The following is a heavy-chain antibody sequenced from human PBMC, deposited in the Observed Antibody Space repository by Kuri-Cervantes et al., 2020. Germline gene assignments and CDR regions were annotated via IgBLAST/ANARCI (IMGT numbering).Heavy chain of an antibody. V-gene: IGHV1-2*02. CDR3: ARSRDGYNRFLDY. CDR1: GYTFTSYD. Sequence: ASVKVSCKASGYTFTSYDINWVRQATGQGLEWMGWMNPNSGSTNYAQKFQGRVTMTRDTSISTAYMELSRLRSDDTAVYYCARSRDGYNRFLDYWGQGTLVTVSS. CDR2: MNPNSGST. J-gene: IGHJ4*02. D-gene: IGHD5-24*01.